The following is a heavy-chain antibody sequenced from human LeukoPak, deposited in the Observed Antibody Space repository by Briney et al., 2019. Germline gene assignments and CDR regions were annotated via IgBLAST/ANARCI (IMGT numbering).Heavy chain of an antibody. CDR3: ARVRGVVITTDLDY. J-gene: IGHJ4*02. CDR2: ISSSSSYI. D-gene: IGHD3-22*01. Sequence: PGGSLRLSCAASGFTFSSYSMNWVRQAPGKGLEWVSSISSSSSYIYYADSVKGRFTISRDNAKNSLYLQMNSLRAEDTAVYYCARVRGVVITTDLDYWGQGTLVTVSS. CDR1: GFTFSSYS. V-gene: IGHV3-21*01.